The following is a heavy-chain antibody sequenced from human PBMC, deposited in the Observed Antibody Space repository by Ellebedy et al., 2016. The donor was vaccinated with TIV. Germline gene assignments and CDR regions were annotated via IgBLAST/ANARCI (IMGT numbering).Heavy chain of an antibody. V-gene: IGHV3-73*01. CDR3: TTGSIDY. Sequence: GESLKISCAASGITFSDAWMHWVRQASGKGLEWVGRIRSKANSYATAYAASVKGRFTISRDDSKNTAYLQMNSLKTEDTAVYYCTTGSIDYWGQGTLVTVSS. CDR1: GITFSDAW. CDR2: IRSKANSYAT. J-gene: IGHJ4*02. D-gene: IGHD1-14*01.